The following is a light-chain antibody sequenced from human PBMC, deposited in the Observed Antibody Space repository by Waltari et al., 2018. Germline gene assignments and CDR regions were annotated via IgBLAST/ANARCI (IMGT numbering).Light chain of an antibody. J-gene: IGKJ1*01. CDR1: QSISNN. V-gene: IGKV3-15*01. Sequence: EIVMTQSPAPLSVSPGERATLSCRASQSISNNLAWYQQKPGQAPRLLIYGASTRATGNPAGFSGSGSGTEFTLTISSLQSEDVAVYYWQQYYNWWTFGQGTKVEIK. CDR2: GAS. CDR3: QQYYNWWT.